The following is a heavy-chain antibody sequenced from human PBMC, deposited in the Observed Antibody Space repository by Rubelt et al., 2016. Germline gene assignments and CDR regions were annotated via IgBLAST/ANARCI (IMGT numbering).Heavy chain of an antibody. CDR1: GYTFTSYG. J-gene: IGHJ4*02. CDR3: ARDRPYIAALNYVDY. V-gene: IGHV1-18*01. CDR2: ISAYDGNT. D-gene: IGHD6-13*01. Sequence: QVQLVQSGAEVKKPGASVKVSCKASGYTFTSYGISWVRQAPGQGLEWMGWISAYDGNTYYAQKIQGRCRLTTVTSPSTAYMELRSLGSDDTALYYGARDRPYIAALNYVDYWGQGTLVTVSS.